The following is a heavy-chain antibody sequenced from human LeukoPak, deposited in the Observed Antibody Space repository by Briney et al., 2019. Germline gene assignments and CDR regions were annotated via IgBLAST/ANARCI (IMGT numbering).Heavy chain of an antibody. CDR3: ARHFGGSYYDDY. Sequence: GESLKISCKGSGYNFTNYWISWVRQMPGKGLEWMGTIDPSDSYNNYSPSFQGHVTISADKSISTAYLQWSSLKASDTAMYYCARHFGGSYYDDYWGQGTLVTVSS. D-gene: IGHD1-26*01. CDR2: IDPSDSYN. J-gene: IGHJ4*02. CDR1: GYNFTNYW. V-gene: IGHV5-10-1*01.